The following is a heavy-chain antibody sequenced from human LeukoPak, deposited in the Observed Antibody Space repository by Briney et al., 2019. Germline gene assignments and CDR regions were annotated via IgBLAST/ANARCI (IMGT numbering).Heavy chain of an antibody. V-gene: IGHV3-23*01. Sequence: GGSLRLSCAASGFTFSSYDMSWVRQAPGKGLEWVLTCGSGSSGNTYYAESVKGRFTISRDKSKNTLYLQMNSLRAEDTAVYYCAKRGKLVVNCSGGSCNLYYFDYWGQGTLVTVSS. CDR2: CGSGSSGNT. D-gene: IGHD2-15*01. CDR1: GFTFSSYD. CDR3: AKRGKLVVNCSGGSCNLYYFDY. J-gene: IGHJ4*02.